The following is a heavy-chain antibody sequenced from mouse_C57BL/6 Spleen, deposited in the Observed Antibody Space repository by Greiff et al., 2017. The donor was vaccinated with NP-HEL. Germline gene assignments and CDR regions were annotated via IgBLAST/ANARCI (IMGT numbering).Heavy chain of an antibody. CDR1: GFNIKDDY. J-gene: IGHJ4*01. CDR2: IDPENGDT. Sequence: EVQLQQSGAELVRPGASVKLSCTASGFNIKDDYMHWVKQRPEQGLEWIGWIDPENGDTEYASKFQGKATITADTSSNTAYLQLSSLTSEDTAVYYCTSTIVIRGAMDYWGQGTSVTVSS. CDR3: TSTIVIRGAMDY. D-gene: IGHD2-5*01. V-gene: IGHV14-4*01.